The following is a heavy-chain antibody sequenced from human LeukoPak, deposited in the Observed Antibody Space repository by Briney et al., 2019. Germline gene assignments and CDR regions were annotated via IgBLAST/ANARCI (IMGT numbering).Heavy chain of an antibody. V-gene: IGHV3-48*03. CDR1: EFSVGSNY. D-gene: IGHD5-12*01. J-gene: IGHJ4*02. Sequence: PGGSLRLSCAASEFSVGSNYMTWVRQAPGKGLEWISYISRSGSTIYYADSVKGRFTISRDNAKNSMYLQMNSLRAEDTAVYYCARDGNGYDFFKRTYFDCWGQGTLVTVSS. CDR3: ARDGNGYDFFKRTYFDC. CDR2: ISRSGSTI.